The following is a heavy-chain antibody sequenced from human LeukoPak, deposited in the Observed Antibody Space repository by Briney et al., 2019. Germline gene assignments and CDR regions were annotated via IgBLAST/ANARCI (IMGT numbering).Heavy chain of an antibody. D-gene: IGHD3-10*01. Sequence: GESLLHCCATSGFTLRCHWMGWVRQAPGKGVGMVDNFHQEGNEKHYVGSVKGRFTISRDNAKNSLYLQMSSLRAEDTAVYYCVRDSPAPGLIIDYWGQGTLVTVSS. CDR3: VRDSPAPGLIIDY. J-gene: IGHJ4*02. CDR2: FHQEGNEK. V-gene: IGHV3-7*03. CDR1: GFTLRCHW.